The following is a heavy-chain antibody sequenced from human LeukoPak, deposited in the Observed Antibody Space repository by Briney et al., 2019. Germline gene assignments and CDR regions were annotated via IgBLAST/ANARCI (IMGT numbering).Heavy chain of an antibody. Sequence: GASVKVSCKASGGTFSSYAISWVRQAPGQGLEWMGGIIPIFGTANYAQKFQGRVTITADESTSTAYMELSSLRSEDTAVYYCAGVSPGLRFLEWSPTSYYYYYGMDVWGQGTTVTVSS. D-gene: IGHD3-3*01. CDR3: AGVSPGLRFLEWSPTSYYYYYGMDV. V-gene: IGHV1-69*13. CDR2: IIPIFGTA. CDR1: GGTFSSYA. J-gene: IGHJ6*02.